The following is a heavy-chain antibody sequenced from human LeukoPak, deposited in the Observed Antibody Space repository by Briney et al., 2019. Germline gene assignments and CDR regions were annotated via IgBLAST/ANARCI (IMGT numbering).Heavy chain of an antibody. CDR3: VTLLSNAAFDY. V-gene: IGHV1-2*02. CDR2: INPNSGAT. J-gene: IGHJ4*02. Sequence: GASVKVSCKASGYTFTGYYMHWVRQAPGQGFEWMGWINPNSGATNYAQKFQGRVTTTRDTSISTAYIELSSLRSDDTAVYYCVTLLSNAAFDYWGQGTLVAVSS. CDR1: GYTFTGYY. D-gene: IGHD6-25*01.